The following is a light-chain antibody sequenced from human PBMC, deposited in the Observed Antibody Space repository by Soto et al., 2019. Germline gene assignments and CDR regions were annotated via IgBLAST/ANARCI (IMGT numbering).Light chain of an antibody. CDR1: SSDIGESNY. CDR3: PSDTSGSTLYD. V-gene: IGLV2-14*03. CDR2: GAS. J-gene: IGLJ1*01. Sequence: LTRPGSVCRSPRQSIIIFGTGTSSDIGESNYRARYQRSPGSAPRLLIDGASYRPAGVSQRFSGSEVGNTTALTISGLQAQDEADYPCPSDTSGSTLYDFGSGAKGTV.